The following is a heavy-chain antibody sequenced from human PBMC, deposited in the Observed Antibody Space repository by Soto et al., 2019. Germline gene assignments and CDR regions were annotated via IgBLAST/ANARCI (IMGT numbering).Heavy chain of an antibody. J-gene: IGHJ4*02. D-gene: IGHD2-15*01. CDR3: AKDYCSGGSCYVD. V-gene: IGHV3-23*01. CDR2: ISGSGGST. CDR1: GFTFSSYA. Sequence: EVQLLESGGGLVQPGGSLRLSCAASGFTFSSYAMSWVRQAPGKGLEWVSAISGSGGSTYYADSVKGRFTISRDNSKNPLYLQMNSLRAEDTAVYYCAKDYCSGGSCYVDWGQGTLVTVSS.